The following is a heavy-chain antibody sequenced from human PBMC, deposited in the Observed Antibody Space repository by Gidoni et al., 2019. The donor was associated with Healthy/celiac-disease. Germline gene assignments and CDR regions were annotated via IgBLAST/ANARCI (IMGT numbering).Heavy chain of an antibody. Sequence: QVQLQASGPGLVKPSETLSLTCTVSGGSISSYYWSWIRQPPGKGLAWIGYIYYSGSTNYNPSLKSRVTISVDTSKNQFSLKLSSVTAADTAVYYCARVVEMATVFDYWGQGTLVTVSS. CDR3: ARVVEMATVFDY. CDR2: IYYSGST. V-gene: IGHV4-59*01. J-gene: IGHJ4*02. D-gene: IGHD4-4*01. CDR1: GGSISSYY.